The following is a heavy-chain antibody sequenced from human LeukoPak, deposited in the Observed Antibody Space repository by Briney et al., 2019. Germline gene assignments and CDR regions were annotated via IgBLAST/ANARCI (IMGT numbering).Heavy chain of an antibody. CDR3: ARLGYYGSGSYYALDY. D-gene: IGHD3-10*01. J-gene: IGHJ4*02. CDR2: IDPSDSYT. Sequence: GESLKISCKGSGYSFTSYWISWVRQMPGKGLEWMGRIDPSDSYTNYSPSFQGHVTISADKSISTAYLQWSSLKASETAMYYCARLGYYGSGSYYALDYWGQGTLVTVSS. CDR1: GYSFTSYW. V-gene: IGHV5-10-1*01.